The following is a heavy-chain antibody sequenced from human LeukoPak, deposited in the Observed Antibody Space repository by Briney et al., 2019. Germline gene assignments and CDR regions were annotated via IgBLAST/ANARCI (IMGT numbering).Heavy chain of an antibody. V-gene: IGHV3-64*01. D-gene: IGHD3-22*01. CDR3: ARVFYDSSAYYYDY. CDR1: GFTFSSYA. J-gene: IGHJ4*02. Sequence: PGGSLRLSCAASGFTFSSYAMHWVRQALGKGLEYVSAIGSTGGSTYYANSVKGRFTISRDNSKNTLFLQMGSLRAEGMAVYYCARVFYDSSAYYYDYWGQGNLDAVSS. CDR2: IGSTGGST.